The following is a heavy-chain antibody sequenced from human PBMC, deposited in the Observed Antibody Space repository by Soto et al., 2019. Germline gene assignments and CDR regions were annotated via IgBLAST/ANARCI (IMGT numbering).Heavy chain of an antibody. J-gene: IGHJ6*03. CDR1: GGSFSGYY. CDR2: INHSGST. CDR3: ARGLFGVVIYYYYYMDV. V-gene: IGHV4-34*01. Sequence: SETLSLTCAVYGGSFSGYYWSWIRQPPGKGLEWIGEINHSGSTNYNPSLKSRVTISVDTSKNQFSLKLSSVTAADTAVYYCARGLFGVVIYYYYYMDVWGKGTTVTVSS. D-gene: IGHD3-3*01.